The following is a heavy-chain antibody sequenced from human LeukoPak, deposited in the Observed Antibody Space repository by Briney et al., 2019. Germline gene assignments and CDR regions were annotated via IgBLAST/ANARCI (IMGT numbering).Heavy chain of an antibody. D-gene: IGHD1-1*01. Sequence: PSETLSLTCTVSGASISSGGYYWSWIRQHPGKGLEWIGYISYSGSPYYNPSLKSRVTISVDTSRNQFSLKLSSVTAADTAVYYCARGPYWNYYYYDMDVWGQGTTVTVSS. J-gene: IGHJ6*02. CDR3: ARGPYWNYYYYDMDV. V-gene: IGHV4-31*03. CDR2: ISYSGSP. CDR1: GASISSGGYY.